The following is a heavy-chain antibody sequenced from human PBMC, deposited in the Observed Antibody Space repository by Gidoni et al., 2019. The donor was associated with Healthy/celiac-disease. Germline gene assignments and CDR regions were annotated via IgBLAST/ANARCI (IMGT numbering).Heavy chain of an antibody. V-gene: IGHV3-23*01. CDR3: AKAGWELLYFDY. Sequence: GRFTISRDNSKNTLYLQMTSLRAEDTAVYYCAKAGWELLYFDYWGQGTLVTVSS. D-gene: IGHD1-26*01. J-gene: IGHJ4*02.